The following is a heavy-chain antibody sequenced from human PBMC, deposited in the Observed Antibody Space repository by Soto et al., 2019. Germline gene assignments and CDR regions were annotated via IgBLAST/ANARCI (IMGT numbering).Heavy chain of an antibody. Sequence: EVQLVESGGGLVKPGGSLRLSCAASGFTFSSYSMNWVHQAPGKGLEWVSSISSSSSYIYYADSVKGRFTISRDNAKNSLYLQMNSLRAEDTAVYYCASIFGVVKRGGGYYGMDVWGQGTTVTVSS. CDR1: GFTFSSYS. D-gene: IGHD3-3*01. V-gene: IGHV3-21*01. J-gene: IGHJ6*02. CDR2: ISSSSSYI. CDR3: ASIFGVVKRGGGYYGMDV.